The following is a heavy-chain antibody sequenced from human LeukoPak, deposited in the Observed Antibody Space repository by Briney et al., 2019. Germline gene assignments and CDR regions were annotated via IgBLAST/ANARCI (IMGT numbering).Heavy chain of an antibody. D-gene: IGHD4-23*01. Sequence: ASVTVSCKASGYTFTGYYLHWMRQAPGQGPEWMGWIDPNSGATKYEQRFQGRVSLPKEPSISPDYMELTSLRPDDTAVYYCARSHGGNSFDNWGQGTLVTVSS. V-gene: IGHV1-2*02. CDR1: GYTFTGYY. J-gene: IGHJ4*02. CDR3: ARSHGGNSFDN. CDR2: IDPNSGAT.